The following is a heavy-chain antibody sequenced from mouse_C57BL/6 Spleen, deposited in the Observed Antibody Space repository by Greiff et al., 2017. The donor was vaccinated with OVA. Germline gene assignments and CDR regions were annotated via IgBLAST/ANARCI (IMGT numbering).Heavy chain of an antibody. CDR3: TRSGDYEGWFAY. V-gene: IGHV1-15*01. J-gene: IGHJ3*01. CDR1: GYTFTAYE. CDR2: IDPETGGT. Sequence: QVQLQQSGAELVRPGASVTLSCKASGYTFTAYEMHWVKQTPVHGLEWIGAIDPETGGTAYTQKFKGKAILTADKSSSTAYMELRSLTSEDSAVYDCTRSGDYEGWFAYWGQGTLVTVSA. D-gene: IGHD2-4*01.